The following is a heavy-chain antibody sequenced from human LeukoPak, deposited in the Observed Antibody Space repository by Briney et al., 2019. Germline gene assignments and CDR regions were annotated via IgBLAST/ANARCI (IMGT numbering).Heavy chain of an antibody. CDR2: MNPNSGST. CDR3: GRGRWSATGSPQFDH. J-gene: IGHJ5*02. D-gene: IGHD2-8*02. V-gene: IGHV1-8*02. Sequence: ASVKVSCKASGYTFTDYYIHWVRQASGQGLEWMGWMNPNSGSTGYAQQFQGRVTMTRNTSISTAYMELSSLRSDDTAVYYCGRGRWSATGSPQFDHWGQATLVTVSS. CDR1: GYTFTDYY.